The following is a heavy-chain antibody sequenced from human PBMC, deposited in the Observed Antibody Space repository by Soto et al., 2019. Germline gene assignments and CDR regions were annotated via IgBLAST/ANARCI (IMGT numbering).Heavy chain of an antibody. Sequence: SETLSLTCDVSGASIKSDTWWTWVRQSPGKGLEWIGEIYHNGRAFDNPSLKGRVTISIDKSNNQFSLNLTSVTAADTAVYYCARAASVLVAKGFDLWGRGTLVTVSS. CDR3: ARAASVLVAKGFDL. CDR1: GASIKSDTW. CDR2: IYHNGRA. D-gene: IGHD2-8*02. J-gene: IGHJ4*02. V-gene: IGHV4-4*02.